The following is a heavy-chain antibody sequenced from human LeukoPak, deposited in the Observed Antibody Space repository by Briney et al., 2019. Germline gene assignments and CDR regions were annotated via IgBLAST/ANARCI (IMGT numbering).Heavy chain of an antibody. Sequence: GGSLRLSCAASGFPFSSHAMSWVRQAPGKGLEWVGRVKSRTDGEATDYGVPVEGRFTISRDDSKATLYLQMNSLKTEDTAIYYCTTDMIQPLGNNYFYSDMDVWGQGTTVTVSS. CDR2: VKSRTDGEAT. V-gene: IGHV3-15*01. D-gene: IGHD3-16*01. CDR3: TTDMIQPLGNNYFYSDMDV. J-gene: IGHJ6*02. CDR1: GFPFSSHA.